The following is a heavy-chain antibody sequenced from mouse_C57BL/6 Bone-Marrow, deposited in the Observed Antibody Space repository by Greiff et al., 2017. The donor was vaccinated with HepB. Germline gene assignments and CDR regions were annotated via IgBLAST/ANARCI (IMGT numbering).Heavy chain of an antibody. V-gene: IGHV1-81*01. Sequence: VQLQQSGAELARPGASVKLSCKASGYTFTSYGISWVKQRTGQGLEWIGEIYPRSGNTYYNEKFKGKATLTADKSSSTAYMELRSLTSEDSAVYFCASQGAYYYGSSYEAMDYWGQGTSVTVSS. J-gene: IGHJ4*01. CDR3: ASQGAYYYGSSYEAMDY. CDR2: IYPRSGNT. CDR1: GYTFTSYG. D-gene: IGHD1-1*01.